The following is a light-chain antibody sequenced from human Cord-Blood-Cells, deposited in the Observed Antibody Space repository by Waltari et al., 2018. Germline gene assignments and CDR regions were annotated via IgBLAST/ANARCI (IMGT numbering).Light chain of an antibody. CDR2: EKN. V-gene: IGLV1-51*02. Sequence: QSVLTQPPSVSAAPGQKVTIYCSGSSLNIGTNYVSWYQQLPGTAPKLLIYEKNKRPSGIPDRFSGSKSGTSATLGITGLQTGDEADYYCGTWDSSLSAVVFGGGTKLTVL. CDR3: GTWDSSLSAVV. J-gene: IGLJ2*01. CDR1: SLNIGTNY.